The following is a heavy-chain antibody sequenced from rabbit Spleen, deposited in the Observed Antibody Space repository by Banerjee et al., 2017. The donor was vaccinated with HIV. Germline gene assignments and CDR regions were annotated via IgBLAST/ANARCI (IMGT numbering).Heavy chain of an antibody. D-gene: IGHD4-1*01. CDR3: ARDLAGVIGWNFGW. V-gene: IGHV1S45*01. J-gene: IGHJ4*01. Sequence: QEQLTETGGGLVQPGGSLTLSCKASGIDFTKYYITWVRQAPGKGLEWIGIIYAAKGSTDYASWVNGRFTFSKTSSTTVTLQMTSLTAADTATYFCARDLAGVIGWNFGWWGPGTLVTVS. CDR1: GIDFTKYY. CDR2: IYAAKGST.